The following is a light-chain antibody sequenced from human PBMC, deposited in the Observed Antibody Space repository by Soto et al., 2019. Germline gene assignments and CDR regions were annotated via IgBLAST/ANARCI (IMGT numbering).Light chain of an antibody. CDR1: QSVSSSY. CDR3: QQYGSSPPWT. V-gene: IGKV3-20*01. J-gene: IGKJ1*01. CDR2: GAS. Sequence: EIVLTQSPGTLSLSPGERATLSCRASQSVSSSYLAWYQQKPGQAPRLLIYGASSRATGIPDRFSGSGSGTDFTITISRLEPEAFAVYYCQQYGSSPPWTFGQGTKVEIK.